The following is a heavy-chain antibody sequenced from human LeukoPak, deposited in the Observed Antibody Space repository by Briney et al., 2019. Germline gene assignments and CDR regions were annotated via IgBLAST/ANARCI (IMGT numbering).Heavy chain of an antibody. V-gene: IGHV1-18*01. J-gene: IGHJ3*02. CDR1: GGTFSSYV. CDR2: IDAYNGNT. CDR3: TREGAGNSDYHPDAFDI. D-gene: IGHD5-12*01. Sequence: ASVKVSCKASGGTFSSYVISWVRQAPGQGLEWMGWIDAYNGNTNYAQKFQGRVTMTTDTSTSTAYMELRSLRSDDTAVYYCTREGAGNSDYHPDAFDIWGQGTMVTVSS.